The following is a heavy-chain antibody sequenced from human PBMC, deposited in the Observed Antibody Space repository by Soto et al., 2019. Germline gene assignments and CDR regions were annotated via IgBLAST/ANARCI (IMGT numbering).Heavy chain of an antibody. D-gene: IGHD6-19*01. V-gene: IGHV3-30*18. CDR3: AKDHARGVAVAGSSFYY. Sequence: PGGSLRLSCAASGFTFSSYGMHWVRQAPGKGLEWVAVISYDGSNKYYADSVKGRFTISRDNSKNTLYLQMNSLRAEDTAVYYCAKDHARGVAVAGSSFYYWGQGTLVTVSS. CDR1: GFTFSSYG. CDR2: ISYDGSNK. J-gene: IGHJ4*02.